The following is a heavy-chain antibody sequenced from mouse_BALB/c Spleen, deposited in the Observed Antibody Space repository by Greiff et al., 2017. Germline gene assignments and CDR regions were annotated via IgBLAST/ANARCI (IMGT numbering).Heavy chain of an antibody. CDR3: ARSYTTVVNWYFDV. D-gene: IGHD1-1*01. V-gene: IGHV1-55*01. CDR1: GYNFTSYW. J-gene: IGHJ1*01. CDR2: IYPGSGST. Sequence: QVQLQQPGAELVKPGTSVKLSCKASGYNFTSYWINWVKLRPGQGLEWIGDIYPGSGSTNYNEKFKSKATLTVDTSSSTAYMQLSSLASEDSALYYCARSYTTVVNWYFDVWGAGTTVTVSS.